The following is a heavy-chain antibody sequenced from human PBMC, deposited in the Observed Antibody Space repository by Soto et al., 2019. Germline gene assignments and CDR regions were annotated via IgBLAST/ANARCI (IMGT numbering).Heavy chain of an antibody. V-gene: IGHV1-2*04. CDR1: GYTFTGYY. D-gene: IGHD3-22*01. CDR3: WKDLFYYDSSGHYYLAY. CDR2: INPNSGGT. J-gene: IGHJ4*02. Sequence: ASVKVSCKAAGYTFTGYYMHWVRQAPGQGLEWMGWINPNSGGTNYAQKFQGWVTMTRDTSISTAYMELSRLRSDDAGVYYLWKDLFYYDSSGHYYLAYGGQGTLVTVSS.